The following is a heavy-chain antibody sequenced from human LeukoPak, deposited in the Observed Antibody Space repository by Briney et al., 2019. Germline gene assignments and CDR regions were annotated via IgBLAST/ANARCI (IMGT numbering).Heavy chain of an antibody. CDR1: GGSISSSTNY. D-gene: IGHD3-22*01. Sequence: PSETLSLTCTVSGGSISSSTNYWGWIRQPPGKGLEWIATICNSGSSDYNPSLKSRVTISEDTSKNQFSLKLSSVTTADTAVYYCANYDSSNYYDLDYWGQGTLVTVSS. J-gene: IGHJ4*02. V-gene: IGHV4-39*07. CDR2: ICNSGSS. CDR3: ANYDSSNYYDLDY.